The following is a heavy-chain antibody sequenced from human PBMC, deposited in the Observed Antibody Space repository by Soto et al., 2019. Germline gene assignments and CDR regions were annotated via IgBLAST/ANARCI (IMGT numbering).Heavy chain of an antibody. CDR1: RFTFSAYE. J-gene: IGHJ4*02. V-gene: IGHV3-74*01. D-gene: IGHD3-10*01. CDR3: TRGPRPISTGTGAY. Sequence: GGSLRLSCAASRFTFSAYEMHWFRQAPGKGLEWISRIYNDGTYSDYADSVRGRFTISRDNVNDTLYLQMNNLRAEDSGLYYCTRGPRPISTGTGAYWGQGTQVTVSS. CDR2: IYNDGTYS.